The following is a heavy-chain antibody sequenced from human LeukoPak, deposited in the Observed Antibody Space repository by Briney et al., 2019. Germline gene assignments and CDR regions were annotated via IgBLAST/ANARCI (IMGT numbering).Heavy chain of an antibody. CDR1: GGSFSGYY. V-gene: IGHV4-34*01. Sequence: SETLSLTCAVYGGSFSGYYWSWIRQPPGKGLEWIGEINHSGSTYYNPSLKSRVTISVDTSKNQFSLKLSPVTAADTAVYYCARLLTYYYDSSGYFLGYYFDYWGQGTLVTVSS. D-gene: IGHD3-22*01. J-gene: IGHJ4*02. CDR2: INHSGST. CDR3: ARLLTYYYDSSGYFLGYYFDY.